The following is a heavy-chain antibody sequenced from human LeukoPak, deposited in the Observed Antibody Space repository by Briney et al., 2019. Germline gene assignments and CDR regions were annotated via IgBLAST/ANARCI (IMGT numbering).Heavy chain of an antibody. CDR2: IYYSGST. CDR3: ARDSSHYLGSSDY. D-gene: IGHD6-6*01. J-gene: IGHJ4*02. CDR1: GGSISSGDYY. V-gene: IGHV4-30-4*01. Sequence: SQTLSLTCTVSGGSISSGDYYWSWIRQPPGKGLEWIGYIYYSGSTYYNPSLKSRVTISVDTSKNQFSLKLSSVTAADTAVYYCARDSSHYLGSSDYWGQGTLVTVSS.